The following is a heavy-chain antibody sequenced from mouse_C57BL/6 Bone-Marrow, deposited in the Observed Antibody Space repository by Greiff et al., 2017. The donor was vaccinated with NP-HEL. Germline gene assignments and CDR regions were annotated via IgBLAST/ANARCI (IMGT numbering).Heavy chain of an antibody. D-gene: IGHD1-1*01. CDR3: ARTIYYGSSYGFAY. Sequence: QVQLKQPGAELVKPGASVKLSCKASGYTFTSYWMHWVKQRPGRGLEWIGRIDPNSGGTKYNEKFKSKATLTVDKPSSTAYMQLSSLTSEDSAVYYCARTIYYGSSYGFAYWGQGTLVTVSA. J-gene: IGHJ3*01. V-gene: IGHV1-72*01. CDR2: IDPNSGGT. CDR1: GYTFTSYW.